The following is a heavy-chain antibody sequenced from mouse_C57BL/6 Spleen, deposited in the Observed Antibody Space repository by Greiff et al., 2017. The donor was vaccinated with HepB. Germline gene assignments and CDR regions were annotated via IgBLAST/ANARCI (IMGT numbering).Heavy chain of an antibody. Sequence: EVNVVESEGGLVQPGSSMKLSCTASGFTFSDYYMAWVRQVPEKGLEWVANINYDGSSTYYLDPLKSRFIISRDNAKNILYLQMSSLKSEDTATYYCARIYYGSSYWYFDVWGTGTTVTVSS. CDR1: GFTFSDYY. CDR2: INYDGSST. CDR3: ARIYYGSSYWYFDV. J-gene: IGHJ1*03. V-gene: IGHV5-16*01. D-gene: IGHD1-1*01.